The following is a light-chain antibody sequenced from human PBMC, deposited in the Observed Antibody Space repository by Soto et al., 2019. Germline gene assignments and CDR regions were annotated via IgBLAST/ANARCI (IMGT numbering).Light chain of an antibody. CDR1: SSDVGAYEH. CDR3: SSYSTTNILV. J-gene: IGLJ1*01. V-gene: IGLV2-14*03. CDR2: DVN. Sequence: QSALTQPASVSRSPGQSVTISCTGASSDVGAYEHVSWYQQHPGRAPKLILYDVNNRPSGVSNHFSGSKSGNTASLVISGLQANDEADYYCSSYSTTNILVFGSGTKVTVL.